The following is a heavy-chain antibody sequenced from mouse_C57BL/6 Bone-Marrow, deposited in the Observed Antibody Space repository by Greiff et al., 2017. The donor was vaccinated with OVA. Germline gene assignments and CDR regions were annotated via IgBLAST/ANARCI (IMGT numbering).Heavy chain of an antibody. CDR1: GFTFSSYG. D-gene: IGHD2-3*01. J-gene: IGHJ1*03. CDR3: ARRDGYYYWYFDV. CDR2: ISSGGSYT. Sequence: EVMLVESGGDLVKPGGSLKLSCAASGFTFSSYGMSWVRQTPDKRLEWVATISSGGSYTYYPDSVKGRFTISRDNAKNTLYLHMSSLKSEDTAMYYCARRDGYYYWYFDVWGTGTTVTVSS. V-gene: IGHV5-6*02.